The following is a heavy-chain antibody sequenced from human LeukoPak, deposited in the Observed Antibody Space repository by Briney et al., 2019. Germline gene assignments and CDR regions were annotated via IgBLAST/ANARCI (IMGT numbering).Heavy chain of an antibody. V-gene: IGHV4-34*01. J-gene: IGHJ4*02. CDR2: INHSGST. D-gene: IGHD1-26*01. Sequence: SETLSLTCAGYGGSFSGYYWSWIRQPPGKGLEWIGEINHSGSTNYNPSLKSRVTISVDTSKNQFSLKLSSVTAADTAVYYCARGGIVGATFDYWGQGTLVTVSS. CDR1: GGSFSGYY. CDR3: ARGGIVGATFDY.